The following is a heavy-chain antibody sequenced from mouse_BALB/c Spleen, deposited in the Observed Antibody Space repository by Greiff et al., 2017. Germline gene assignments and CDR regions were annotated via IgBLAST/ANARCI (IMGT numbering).Heavy chain of an antibody. Sequence: EVKLVESGGGLVQPGGSLKLSCAASGFTFSSYTMSWVRQTPEKRLEWVAYISNGGGSTYYPDTVKGRFTISRDNAKNTLYLQMSSLKSEDTAMYYCARHRYGSSPRYWYFHVWGAGTTVTVSS. V-gene: IGHV5-12-2*01. CDR2: ISNGGGST. CDR3: ARHRYGSSPRYWYFHV. D-gene: IGHD1-1*01. J-gene: IGHJ1*01. CDR1: GFTFSSYT.